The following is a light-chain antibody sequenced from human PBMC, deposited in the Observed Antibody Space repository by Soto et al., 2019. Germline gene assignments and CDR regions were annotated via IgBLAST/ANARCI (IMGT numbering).Light chain of an antibody. Sequence: ILISQSPATLSVFPVERATLSCILSQSLKNSLAWYQQKPGQAPRLLIYDASTRATGIPARFSGSGSGTDFTLTISSVQSEDFAVYYCQQYNNWSQTFGQGTKVDIK. CDR2: DAS. CDR3: QQYNNWSQT. J-gene: IGKJ1*01. V-gene: IGKV3-15*01. CDR1: QSLKNS.